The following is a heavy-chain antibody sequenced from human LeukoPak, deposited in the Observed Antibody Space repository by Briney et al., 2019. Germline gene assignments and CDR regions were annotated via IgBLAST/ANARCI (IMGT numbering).Heavy chain of an antibody. Sequence: GMSLRLSCAASGFTFSNFAMHWVRQVPGKGLEWVALIWYDGSHESYADSVKGRFSISRDNSKNTLYLQMNSLRVKDTAVYYCAKERKDIVAAGTDYWGPGTLVTVSS. CDR3: AKERKDIVAAGTDY. D-gene: IGHD6-13*01. J-gene: IGHJ4*02. V-gene: IGHV3-33*06. CDR1: GFTFSNFA. CDR2: IWYDGSHE.